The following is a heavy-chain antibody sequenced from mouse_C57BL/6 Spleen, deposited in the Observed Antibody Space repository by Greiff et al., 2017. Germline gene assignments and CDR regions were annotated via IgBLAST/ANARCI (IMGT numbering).Heavy chain of an antibody. V-gene: IGHV1-15*01. J-gene: IGHJ2*01. CDR3: TRGNYFDY. Sequence: PLQQSGAELVRPGASVTLSCKASGYTFTDYEMHWVKQTPVPGLEWIGAIDPETGGTAYNQKFKGKAILTADKSSSTAYMELRSLTAEDAAVYYCTRGNYFDYWGKGTTLTVSS. CDR2: IDPETGGT. CDR1: GYTFTDYE.